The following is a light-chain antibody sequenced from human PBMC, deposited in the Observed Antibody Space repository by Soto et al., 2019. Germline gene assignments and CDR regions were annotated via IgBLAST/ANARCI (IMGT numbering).Light chain of an antibody. CDR1: QSVTSY. V-gene: IGKV3-11*01. Sequence: EIALTQSPATLSLCPGENATISWRASQSVTSYLAWYQQRPGQAPRLLIYDASRRATGIPARFSGSGSGADFTLTISTLEPEDFAVYYCQQRSSWPITFGQGTRLEI. J-gene: IGKJ5*01. CDR3: QQRSSWPIT. CDR2: DAS.